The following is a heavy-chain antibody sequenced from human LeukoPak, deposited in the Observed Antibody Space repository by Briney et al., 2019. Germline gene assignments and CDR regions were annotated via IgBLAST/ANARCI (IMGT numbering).Heavy chain of an antibody. V-gene: IGHV3-74*01. CDR2: INSDGSST. Sequence: GGSLRLSCAASGFTFSSYWMHWVRQAPGKGLVWVSRINSDGSSTSYADSVKGRFTISRDNAKNTLYLQMDSLRAEDTAVYYCARVGTSVAGTLVDAFDIWGQGTMVTVSS. D-gene: IGHD6-19*01. CDR3: ARVGTSVAGTLVDAFDI. CDR1: GFTFSSYW. J-gene: IGHJ3*02.